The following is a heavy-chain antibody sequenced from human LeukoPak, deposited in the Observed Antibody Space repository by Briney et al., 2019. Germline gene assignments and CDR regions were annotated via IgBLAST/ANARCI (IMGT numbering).Heavy chain of an antibody. CDR2: ISSSSSFI. CDR1: GFTFSSYS. CDR3: ARGMEFGVTSCFDS. D-gene: IGHD3-16*01. Sequence: GGSLRLSCAASGFTFSSYSMNWVRQAPGKGLEWVSSISSSSSFIYYADSVKGRFTISRDNAKNSLYMQMNSLRAEDTAVYYCARGMEFGVTSCFDSWGQGTLLTVSS. V-gene: IGHV3-21*01. J-gene: IGHJ4*02.